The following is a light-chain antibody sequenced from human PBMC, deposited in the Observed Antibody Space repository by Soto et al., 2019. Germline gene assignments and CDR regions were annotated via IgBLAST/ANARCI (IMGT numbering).Light chain of an antibody. J-gene: IGKJ5*01. CDR2: DAS. V-gene: IGKV3-11*01. Sequence: EIVLTQSPATLSLSPGERATLSCRASQCISSYLACYQQTAGQSLRLLIYDASNRATGIPARFSGSGSGTCFTLTIGCLEPEDVAVYYCRHRRNRPIPFGEGTRLE. CDR1: QCISSY. CDR3: RHRRNRPIP.